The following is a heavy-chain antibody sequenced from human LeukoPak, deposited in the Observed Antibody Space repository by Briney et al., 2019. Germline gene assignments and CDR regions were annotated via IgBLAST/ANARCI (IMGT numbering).Heavy chain of an antibody. CDR2: ISSSSSYI. J-gene: IGHJ6*02. Sequence: GRSLRLSCAASGFTFSSYSMNWVRQAPGKGLEWVSSISSSSSYIYYADSVNGRFTISRDNAKNSLYLQMNSLRAEDTAVYYCARDYGDYAEIGMDVWGQGTTVTVSS. V-gene: IGHV3-21*01. D-gene: IGHD4-17*01. CDR1: GFTFSSYS. CDR3: ARDYGDYAEIGMDV.